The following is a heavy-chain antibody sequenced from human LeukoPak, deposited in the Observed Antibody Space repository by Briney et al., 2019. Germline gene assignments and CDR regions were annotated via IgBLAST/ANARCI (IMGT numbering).Heavy chain of an antibody. J-gene: IGHJ4*02. Sequence: GGSLRLSCAASGFTFSSYAMSWVRQAPGKGLEWVSAISGSGGSTYYADSVKGRFTISRDNSKNTLYLQMNSLRAEDTAVYYCARDEFYCYDSSGYPVDYWGQGTLVTVSS. CDR3: ARDEFYCYDSSGYPVDY. D-gene: IGHD3-22*01. V-gene: IGHV3-23*01. CDR1: GFTFSSYA. CDR2: ISGSGGST.